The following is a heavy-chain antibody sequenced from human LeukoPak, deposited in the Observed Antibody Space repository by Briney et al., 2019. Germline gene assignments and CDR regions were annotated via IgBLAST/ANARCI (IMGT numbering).Heavy chain of an antibody. Sequence: PSETLSLTCSVSVGSISSTNYYWGWIRQPPGKGLEWIGSIYHSGSTYYNPSLKSRVTISVDTSKNQFSLKLSSVTAADTAVYYCASLTMLRYSGGDAFDIWGQGTMVTVSS. CDR1: VGSISSTNYY. CDR3: ASLTMLRYSGGDAFDI. V-gene: IGHV4-39*07. CDR2: IYHSGST. J-gene: IGHJ3*02. D-gene: IGHD3-9*01.